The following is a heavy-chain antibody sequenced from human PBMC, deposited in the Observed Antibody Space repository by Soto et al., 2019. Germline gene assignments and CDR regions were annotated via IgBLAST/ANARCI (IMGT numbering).Heavy chain of an antibody. V-gene: IGHV5-51*01. Sequence: GESLKISCKGSGYSFTSYWIGWVRQMPGKGLEWMGIIYPGDSDTRYSPSFQGQVTISADKSISTAYLQWSSLKASDTAMYYCARRPGTTYYDFWSGTDAFAIWGQGKMVPVSS. D-gene: IGHD3-3*01. CDR1: GYSFTSYW. J-gene: IGHJ3*02. CDR2: IYPGDSDT. CDR3: ARRPGTTYYDFWSGTDAFAI.